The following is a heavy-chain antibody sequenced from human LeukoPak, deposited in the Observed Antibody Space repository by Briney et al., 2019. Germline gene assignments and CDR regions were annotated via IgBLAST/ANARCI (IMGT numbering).Heavy chain of an antibody. CDR3: AKAADTNYFRYGDY. CDR2: IGTIPGIT. V-gene: IGHV3-23*01. Sequence: GGSLRLSCVASGFTFNNAWMSWVRQAPGKGLEWVSVIGTIPGITYYTESVKGRFTISRDNSKNTVYLQMNNLRADDTALYYCAKAADTNYFRYGDYWGQGTLVTISS. CDR1: GFTFNNAW. D-gene: IGHD1-7*01. J-gene: IGHJ4*02.